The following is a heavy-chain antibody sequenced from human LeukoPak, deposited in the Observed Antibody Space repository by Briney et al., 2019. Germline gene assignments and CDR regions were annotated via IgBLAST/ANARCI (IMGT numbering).Heavy chain of an antibody. CDR3: ARDLGSGSYIPRNWFDP. Sequence: ASVKVSCKASGYTFTSYGISWVRQAPGQGLEWMGWISAYNGNTNYAQKLQGRVTMTTDTSTSTAYMELRSLRSDDTAVYYCARDLGSGSYIPRNWFDPWGQGTLVTASS. D-gene: IGHD1-26*01. CDR1: GYTFTSYG. CDR2: ISAYNGNT. J-gene: IGHJ5*02. V-gene: IGHV1-18*01.